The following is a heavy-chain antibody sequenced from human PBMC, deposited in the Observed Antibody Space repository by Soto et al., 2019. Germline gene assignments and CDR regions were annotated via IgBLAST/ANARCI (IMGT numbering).Heavy chain of an antibody. CDR1: GFTFDDYA. CDR3: ATQYCSGGSCYSGGYYYYGMDV. J-gene: IGHJ6*02. CDR2: ISWNSGSI. V-gene: IGHV3-9*01. D-gene: IGHD2-15*01. Sequence: EVQLVESGGGLVQPGRSLRLSCAASGFTFDDYAMHWVRQAPGKGLEWVSGISWNSGSIGYADSVKGRFTISRDNAKNSLYLQMNSLRAEDTALYYCATQYCSGGSCYSGGYYYYGMDVWGQGTTVTVSS.